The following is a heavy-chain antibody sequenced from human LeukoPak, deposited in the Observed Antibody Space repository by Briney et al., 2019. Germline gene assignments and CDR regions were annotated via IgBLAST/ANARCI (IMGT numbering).Heavy chain of an antibody. V-gene: IGHV1-46*01. Sequence: ASVKVSCKASGYTFTNYYIHWVRQAPGQGLEWMGIINPSGGSTSYTQKFQGRVTMTRDMSTSTVYMELSSLRSEDTAVYYCARVLHPGPFDYWGQGTLVTVSS. CDR1: GYTFTNYY. J-gene: IGHJ4*02. CDR2: INPSGGST. CDR3: ARVLHPGPFDY.